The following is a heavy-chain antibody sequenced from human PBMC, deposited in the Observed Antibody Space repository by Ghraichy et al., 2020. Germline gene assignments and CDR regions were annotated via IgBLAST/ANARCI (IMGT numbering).Heavy chain of an antibody. CDR3: SKDLGRTGDP. Sequence: GESLNISCAASGFSFSSYWMHWVRQPPGKGPVWVSRISRDGTTTNYADSVKGRFTISRDNARNILYLQMNSLRVEDTAIYFCSKDLGRTGDPWGRGTLVTVSS. D-gene: IGHD1-14*01. CDR1: GFSFSSYW. CDR2: ISRDGTTT. J-gene: IGHJ5*02. V-gene: IGHV3-74*01.